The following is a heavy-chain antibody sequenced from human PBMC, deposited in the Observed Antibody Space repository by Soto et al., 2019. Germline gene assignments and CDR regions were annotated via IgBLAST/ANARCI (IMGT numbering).Heavy chain of an antibody. CDR1: GYTFISHY. CDR3: ARDRTIQLLYGMDV. CDR2: INPSGGRT. D-gene: IGHD4-4*01. V-gene: IGHV1-46*01. Sequence: QVQLVQSGAEVKKPGASVKVSCKASGYTFISHYLHWVRQAPGQGLEWMGVINPSGGRTRYAQKFQGRVTMTRDTSTGTFYMELSSLRSAEDTAVYYCARDRTIQLLYGMDVWGQGTTVTVSS. J-gene: IGHJ6*02.